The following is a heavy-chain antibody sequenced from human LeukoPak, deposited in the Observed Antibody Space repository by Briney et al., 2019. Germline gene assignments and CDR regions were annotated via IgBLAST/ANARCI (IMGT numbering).Heavy chain of an antibody. V-gene: IGHV4-34*01. Sequence: SETLSLTCAVFGGSFSGYYWSWIRQPPGKGLEWIGRINHSGSTNYNPSLKSRVTISVGTSKNQFSLKVSSVTAADTAMYYCAATNYYYSTYSVDYWGQGTLVTVSS. CDR3: AATNYYYSTYSVDY. J-gene: IGHJ4*02. CDR1: GGSFSGYY. CDR2: INHSGST. D-gene: IGHD3-16*01.